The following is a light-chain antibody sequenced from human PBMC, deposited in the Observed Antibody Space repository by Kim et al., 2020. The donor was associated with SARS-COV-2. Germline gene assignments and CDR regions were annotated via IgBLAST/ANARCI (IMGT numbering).Light chain of an antibody. CDR3: GTWDGSLSAVV. Sequence: GQSVTISCSESSSSIGTNYVSWYQQLPGTAPQLLIYDNNKRPSGIPDRFSSSKSGTSATLGLTGLQTGDEAVYYCGTWDGSLSAVVFGGGTQLTVL. J-gene: IGLJ2*01. CDR1: SSSIGTNY. CDR2: DNN. V-gene: IGLV1-51*01.